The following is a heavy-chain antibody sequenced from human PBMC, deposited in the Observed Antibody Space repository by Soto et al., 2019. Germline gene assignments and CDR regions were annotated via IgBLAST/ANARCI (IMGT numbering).Heavy chain of an antibody. V-gene: IGHV4-4*07. J-gene: IGHJ4*02. CDR3: ARGMTPTGAPAWSYFDS. D-gene: IGHD2-8*02. CDR2: FSLSGTT. CDR1: GASITSCS. Sequence: QVQLQESGPGLMKPSETLSLTCTVSGASITSCSYWWWIRPPAGKGLEWVGRFSLSGTTNYNPSFRSRVTMSAAVSKTQFALRLTSVTAAATAFYSCARGMTPTGAPAWSYFDSWGQGTLVTVSS.